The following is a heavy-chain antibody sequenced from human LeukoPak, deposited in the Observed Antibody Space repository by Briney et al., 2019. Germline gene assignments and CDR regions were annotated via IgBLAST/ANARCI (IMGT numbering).Heavy chain of an antibody. CDR3: AKRVLWTPYYFDY. CDR2: ISNSGGST. J-gene: IGHJ4*02. V-gene: IGHV3-23*01. Sequence: GGSLRLSCAASGFTFSSYAMSWVRQAPWKGLEWVSEISNSGGSTYYADSVKGRFTISRSKSKNTLYLQMNSLRAEDTAVYYCAKRVLWTPYYFDYWGQGTLVTVSS. D-gene: IGHD3/OR15-3a*01. CDR1: GFTFSSYA.